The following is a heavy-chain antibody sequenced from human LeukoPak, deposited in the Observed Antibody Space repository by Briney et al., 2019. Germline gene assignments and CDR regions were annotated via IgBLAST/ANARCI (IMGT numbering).Heavy chain of an antibody. Sequence: EASVKVSCKASGFTFTSSAVQWVRQARGQRLEWIGWIVVGSGNTNYAQKFQERVTITRDMSTSTAYMELSSLRSEDTAVYYCAADRGYCSSTSCYHRAYAFDIWGQGTMVTVSS. CDR3: AADRGYCSSTSCYHRAYAFDI. CDR1: GFTFTSSA. J-gene: IGHJ3*02. V-gene: IGHV1-58*01. CDR2: IVVGSGNT. D-gene: IGHD2-2*01.